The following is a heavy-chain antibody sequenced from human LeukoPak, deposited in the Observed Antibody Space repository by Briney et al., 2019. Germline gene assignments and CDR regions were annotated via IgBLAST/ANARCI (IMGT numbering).Heavy chain of an antibody. D-gene: IGHD5-24*01. CDR3: ARRIQGMAPYYFDY. Sequence: SGGSLRLSRTASGVTFCIYWMHGVREAPGKGGVCVSRINSEGGSTSYADSVKGRFTISRDNAKNTLYLQMNSLRAEDTAVYYCARRIQGMAPYYFDYWGQGTLVTVSS. CDR1: GVTFCIYW. J-gene: IGHJ4*02. CDR2: INSEGGST. V-gene: IGHV3-74*01.